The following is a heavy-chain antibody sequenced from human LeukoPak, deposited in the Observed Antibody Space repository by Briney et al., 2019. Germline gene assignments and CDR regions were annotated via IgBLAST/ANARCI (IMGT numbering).Heavy chain of an antibody. CDR2: INPNSGGT. CDR1: GYTFTGYY. D-gene: IGHD3-22*01. Sequence: ASVKVSCKASGYTFTGYYIHWVRQAPGQGLEWMGWINPNSGGTNYAQKFQGWVTMTRDTSIYTAYMELSRLRSDDTAVYYCAREPDSSGYILNDYWGQGTLVTVSS. CDR3: AREPDSSGYILNDY. V-gene: IGHV1-2*04. J-gene: IGHJ4*02.